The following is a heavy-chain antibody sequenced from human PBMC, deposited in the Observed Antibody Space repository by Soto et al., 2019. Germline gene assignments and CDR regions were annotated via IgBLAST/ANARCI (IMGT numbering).Heavy chain of an antibody. D-gene: IGHD3-10*01. J-gene: IGHJ4*02. V-gene: IGHV3-74*01. CDR3: ARVAPVGELNFDY. CDR2: INIDGSSA. Sequence: GGSLRLSCVASGFTFSSYWMYWVRQAPGKGLVWVSRINIDGSSASSADSVKGRFTISRDNAKNTLYLQMNSLRAEDTAVYYCARVAPVGELNFDYWGQGTLVTVSS. CDR1: GFTFSSYW.